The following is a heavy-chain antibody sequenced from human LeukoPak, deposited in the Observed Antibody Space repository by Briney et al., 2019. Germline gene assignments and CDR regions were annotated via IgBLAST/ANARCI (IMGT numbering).Heavy chain of an antibody. CDR3: ARTTNYYYDSSGYLDY. J-gene: IGHJ4*02. CDR2: IKQDGSEK. Sequence: GGSLRLSCAASPFTFSSYWMSWVRQAPGKGLEWVANIKQDGSEKYYVDSVKGRFTISRDNARNSLSLQMHSLRAEDTAVYYCARTTNYYYDSSGYLDYWGEGTLVTVSS. CDR1: PFTFSSYW. V-gene: IGHV3-7*01. D-gene: IGHD3-22*01.